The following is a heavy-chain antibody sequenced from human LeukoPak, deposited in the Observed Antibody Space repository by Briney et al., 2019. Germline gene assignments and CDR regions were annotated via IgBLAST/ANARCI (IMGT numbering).Heavy chain of an antibody. Sequence: PGGSLRLSCAPSGFTVSTYWMGWVRQPPGKGLEWLANINQGGSEKYYVDSVKGRFTISRDNAKNSLFLQMNSLRAEDTAVYYCARDVGDLWGQGTLVTVSS. D-gene: IGHD2-21*02. CDR3: ARDVGDL. V-gene: IGHV3-7*01. CDR2: INQGGSEK. CDR1: GFTVSTYW. J-gene: IGHJ4*02.